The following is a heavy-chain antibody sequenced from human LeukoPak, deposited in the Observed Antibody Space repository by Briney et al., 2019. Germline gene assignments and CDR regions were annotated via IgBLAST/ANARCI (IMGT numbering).Heavy chain of an antibody. CDR2: IIPIFGTA. Sequence: SVKVSCKASGGTFSSYAISWVRQAPGQGLEWRGGIIPIFGTANYAQKFQGRVTITSDESTSTAYMELSSLRSEDTAVYYCARDRLGQLLLFDYWGQGTLVTVSS. CDR3: ARDRLGQLLLFDY. D-gene: IGHD2-2*01. V-gene: IGHV1-69*13. CDR1: GGTFSSYA. J-gene: IGHJ4*02.